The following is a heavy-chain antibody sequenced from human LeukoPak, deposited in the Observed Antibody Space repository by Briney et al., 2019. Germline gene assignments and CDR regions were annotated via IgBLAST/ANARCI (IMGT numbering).Heavy chain of an antibody. D-gene: IGHD4-23*01. V-gene: IGHV3-21*04. Sequence: PGGSLRLSCAASGFIFSRYWMSWVRRAPGKGLEWVSSISSSSSYIYYADSVKGRFTISRDNAKNSLYLQMNSLRAEDTAIYYCAKDQGQAVVPRRFDYWGQGTLVTVSS. CDR1: GFIFSRYW. CDR3: AKDQGQAVVPRRFDY. CDR2: ISSSSSYI. J-gene: IGHJ4*02.